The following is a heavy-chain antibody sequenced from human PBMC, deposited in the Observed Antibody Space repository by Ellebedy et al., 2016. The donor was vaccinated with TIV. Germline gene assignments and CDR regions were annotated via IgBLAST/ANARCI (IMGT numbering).Heavy chain of an antibody. V-gene: IGHV1-18*04. J-gene: IGHJ6*02. CDR2: ISAYNGNT. CDR1: GYTFTSYG. Sequence: ASVKVSCXASGYTFTSYGISWVRQAPGQGLEWTGWISAYNGNTNYAQKLQGRVTMTTDTSTSTAYMELRSLRSDDTAVYYCARIASTDLDYYYGMDVWGQGTTVTVSS. D-gene: IGHD4-11*01. CDR3: ARIASTDLDYYYGMDV.